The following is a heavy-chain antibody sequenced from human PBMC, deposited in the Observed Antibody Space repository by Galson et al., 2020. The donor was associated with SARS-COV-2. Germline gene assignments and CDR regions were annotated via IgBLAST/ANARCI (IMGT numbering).Heavy chain of an antibody. J-gene: IGHJ4*02. CDR3: AREGCSSGSCYFDY. CDR1: GYTFGSYG. CDR2: IGAYNGKT. D-gene: IGHD6-19*01. V-gene: IGHV1-18*01. Sequence: ASVNVSCKPSGYTFGSYGISWVRQAPGQGLEWMGWIGAYNGKTDYAQRFQGRVTMTTDTSTSTVYMELRSLRSDDTAVYYCAREGCSSGSCYFDYWGQGTLVTVSS.